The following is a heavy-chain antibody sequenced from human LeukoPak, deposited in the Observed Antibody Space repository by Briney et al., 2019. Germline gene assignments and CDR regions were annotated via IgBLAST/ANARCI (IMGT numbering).Heavy chain of an antibody. J-gene: IGHJ3*02. CDR2: INPSGGST. Sequence: ASVKVSCKASGYTFTSYYMHWVRQAPGQGLEWMGIINPSGGSTSYAQKFQGRVTMTRDTSTSTVYMELSSLRSEDTAVYYCATLPLTYDAFDIWGQGTMVTVSS. CDR3: ATLPLTYDAFDI. V-gene: IGHV1-46*01. D-gene: IGHD2-21*02. CDR1: GYTFTSYY.